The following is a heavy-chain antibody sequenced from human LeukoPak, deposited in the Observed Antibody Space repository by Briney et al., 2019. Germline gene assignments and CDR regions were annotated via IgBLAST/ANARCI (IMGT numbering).Heavy chain of an antibody. D-gene: IGHD6-13*01. Sequence: SETLSLTCTVSGGSISSYYWSWIRQPPGKGLEWIGYIYYSGTTNYNPSLKSRVPILVDTSKNQFSLNLSSVTAADTAVYYCARRGIAAAGYDYWGQGTLVTVSS. J-gene: IGHJ4*02. CDR3: ARRGIAAAGYDY. CDR2: IYYSGTT. V-gene: IGHV4-59*08. CDR1: GGSISSYY.